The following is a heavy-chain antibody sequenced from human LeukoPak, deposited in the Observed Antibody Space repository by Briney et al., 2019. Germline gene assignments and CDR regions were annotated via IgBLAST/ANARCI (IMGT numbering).Heavy chain of an antibody. J-gene: IGHJ5*02. CDR1: GFTLSSYG. Sequence: GGSLRLSCVASGFTLSSYGMHWVRQAPGKGLEWVAMMSYDGNGEYYVDSVKGRFTISRDTSKNTLYLQMNSLRAEDTAIYYCAKDYVGSIWCNWFDPWGQGTLVTVSS. D-gene: IGHD6-13*01. V-gene: IGHV3-30*18. CDR2: MSYDGNGE. CDR3: AKDYVGSIWCNWFDP.